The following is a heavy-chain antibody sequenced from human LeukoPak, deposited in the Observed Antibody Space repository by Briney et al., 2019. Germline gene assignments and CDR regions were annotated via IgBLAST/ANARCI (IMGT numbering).Heavy chain of an antibody. Sequence: GGSLRLSCAASGFTFSSYGMHWVRQAPGKGLEWVAVISYDGSKKYYADSVKGRYTISRDNSKNTMYLQMNSLRAEDTAVYYCAKEVRGNVLRFLEWSPPTYYGMDVWGQGTTVTVSS. D-gene: IGHD3-3*01. CDR1: GFTFSSYG. V-gene: IGHV3-30*18. J-gene: IGHJ6*02. CDR2: ISYDGSKK. CDR3: AKEVRGNVLRFLEWSPPTYYGMDV.